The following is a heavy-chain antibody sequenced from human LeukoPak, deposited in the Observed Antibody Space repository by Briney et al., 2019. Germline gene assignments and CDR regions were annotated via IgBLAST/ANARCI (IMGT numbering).Heavy chain of an antibody. Sequence: PSETLSLTCSVSGGSISSSSYYWGWIRQPPGKGLEWIGTFHYSGSTYYNPSLKSRVTISVNMSKNQFSLKLISVTAADTAVYYCARPRYCSSTSCYVGAFDIWGQGTMVTVSS. CDR1: GGSISSSSYY. V-gene: IGHV4-39*07. CDR2: FHYSGST. CDR3: ARPRYCSSTSCYVGAFDI. J-gene: IGHJ3*02. D-gene: IGHD2-2*01.